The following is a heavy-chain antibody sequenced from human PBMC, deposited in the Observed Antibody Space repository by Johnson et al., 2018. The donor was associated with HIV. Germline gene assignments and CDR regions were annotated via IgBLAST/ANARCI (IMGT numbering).Heavy chain of an antibody. D-gene: IGHD1-26*01. J-gene: IGHJ3*02. CDR3: ARVMGATQVMGAFDI. CDR1: GFTFSNAW. CDR2: IYSGGST. Sequence: VQLVESGGGVVQPGRSLRLSCAASGFTFSNAWMSWVRQAPGKGLEWVSVIYSGGSTYYADFVKGRFTISRDNSKNTLYLQMNSLRAEDTAVYYCARVMGATQVMGAFDIWGQGTMVTVSS. V-gene: IGHV3-66*01.